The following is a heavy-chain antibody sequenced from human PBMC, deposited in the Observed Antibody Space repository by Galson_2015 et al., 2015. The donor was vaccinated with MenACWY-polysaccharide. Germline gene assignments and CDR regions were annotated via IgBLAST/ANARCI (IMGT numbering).Heavy chain of an antibody. CDR2: ISSSGSTI. D-gene: IGHD1-14*01. Sequence: SLRLSCAASGFTFSDYYMSWIRQAPGKGLEWVSYISSSGSTIYYADSVKGRFTISRDNAKNSLYLQMNSLRAEDTAVYYCARDRFSAGTFNYYMDVWAKGPRSPSP. CDR1: GFTFSDYY. J-gene: IGHJ6*03. CDR3: ARDRFSAGTFNYYMDV. V-gene: IGHV3-11*01.